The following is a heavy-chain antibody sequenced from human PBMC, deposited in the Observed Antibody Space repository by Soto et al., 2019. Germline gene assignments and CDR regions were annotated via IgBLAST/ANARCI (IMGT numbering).Heavy chain of an antibody. J-gene: IGHJ5*02. Sequence: QVQLAESGGGLVQPGRSLRLSCATSGFVSNDYDIYWVRQAPGKGLAWLASISYDGRNKYYADSVKGRFTISRDNSKNTLSLQINSLGAEDTAVYYCSRGIKGGLDAWGPGTLVTVSS. CDR2: ISYDGRNK. V-gene: IGHV3-30*03. D-gene: IGHD2-21*01. CDR3: SRGIKGGLDA. CDR1: GFVSNDYD.